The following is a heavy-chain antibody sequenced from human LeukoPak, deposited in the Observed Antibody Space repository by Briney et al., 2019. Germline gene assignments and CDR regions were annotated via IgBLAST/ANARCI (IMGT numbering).Heavy chain of an antibody. V-gene: IGHV3-7*03. CDR2: IKQDGSEK. J-gene: IGHJ4*02. CDR3: ARDLKSWVTPFDY. CDR1: GFTFSNYW. D-gene: IGHD2-21*02. Sequence: GGSLRLSCAASGFTFSNYWLSWVRQAPGKGLEWVANIKQDGSEKYYVDSVKARFTISRDNEKNSLYLQMNSLRAEDTAVYYCARDLKSWVTPFDYWGQGTLVTVSS.